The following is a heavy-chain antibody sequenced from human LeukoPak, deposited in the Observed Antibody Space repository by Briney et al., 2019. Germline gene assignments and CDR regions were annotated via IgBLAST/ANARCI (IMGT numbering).Heavy chain of an antibody. CDR3: ARDGGRNEWIYDYVWGSYRYYFDY. J-gene: IGHJ4*02. CDR2: INTNTGNP. V-gene: IGHV7-4-1*02. D-gene: IGHD3-16*02. Sequence: ASVKVSCKASGYTFTSYAMNWVRQAPRQGLEWMGWINTNTGNPTYAQGFTGRFVFSLDTSVSTAYLQISSLKAEDTAVYYCARDGGRNEWIYDYVWGSYRYYFDYWGQGTLVTVSS. CDR1: GYTFTSYA.